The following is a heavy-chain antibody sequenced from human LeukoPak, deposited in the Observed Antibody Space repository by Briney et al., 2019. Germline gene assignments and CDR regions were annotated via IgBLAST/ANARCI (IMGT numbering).Heavy chain of an antibody. D-gene: IGHD6-13*01. CDR1: GFTFSSYS. V-gene: IGHV3-21*04. CDR2: ISSSSSYI. J-gene: IGHJ4*02. CDR3: AKERSSSWYSVFDN. Sequence: GGSLRLSCAASGFTFSSYSMNWVRQAPGKGLEWVSSISSSSSYIYYADSVKGRFTISRDNSKNTLYLQMNSLRAEDTAVYYCAKERSSSWYSVFDNWGQGTLVTVSS.